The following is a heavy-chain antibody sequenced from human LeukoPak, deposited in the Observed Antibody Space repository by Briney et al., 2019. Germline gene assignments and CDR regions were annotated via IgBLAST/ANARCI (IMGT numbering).Heavy chain of an antibody. V-gene: IGHV3-23*01. CDR1: GFTFSTYA. D-gene: IGHD2-15*01. Sequence: GGSLRLSCAASGFTFSTYAMSWVRQAPGKGLEWVSAISATGGTTYYADSVKGRFTISRDNSKNTLYLQMNSLRAEDTAIYYCAKNGDRGAYCSGGSCYPYYYYYIDVWGKGTTVTISS. J-gene: IGHJ6*03. CDR3: AKNGDRGAYCSGGSCYPYYYYYIDV. CDR2: ISATGGTT.